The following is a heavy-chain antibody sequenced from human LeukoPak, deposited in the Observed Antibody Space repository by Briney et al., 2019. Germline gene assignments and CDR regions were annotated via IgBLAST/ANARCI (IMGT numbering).Heavy chain of an antibody. CDR2: ITPDGNAA. Sequence: PGGSLRLSCVASGFTSSGHWMHWVRQVPGKGLMAVSRITPDGNAAAYADSVKGRFTISRDNAKNTLYLEMNSLTAEDTALYHCTRSGYSNGYDYWGQGTLATASS. V-gene: IGHV3-74*03. J-gene: IGHJ4*02. CDR3: TRSGYSNGYDY. CDR1: GFTSSGHW. D-gene: IGHD2-15*01.